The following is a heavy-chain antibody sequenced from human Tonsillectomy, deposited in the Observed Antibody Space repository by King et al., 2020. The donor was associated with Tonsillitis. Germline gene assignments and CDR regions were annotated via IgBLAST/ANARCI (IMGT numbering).Heavy chain of an antibody. CDR2: IYYSGNT. D-gene: IGHD3-3*01. CDR3: GGYEGRVFDP. V-gene: IGHV4-31*03. Sequence: VQLQESGPGLVKPSQTLSLTCTVSGGSISGGAYYWSWIRQHPGKGLEWIVYIYYSGNTYYNPSLKSRLTISVDTSKNQFSLKLSSVTAADTAVYYCGGYEGRVFDPWGQGTLVTVSS. CDR1: GGSISGGAYY. J-gene: IGHJ5*02.